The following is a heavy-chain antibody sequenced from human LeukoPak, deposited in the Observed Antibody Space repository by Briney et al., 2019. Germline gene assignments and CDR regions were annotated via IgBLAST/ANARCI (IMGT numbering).Heavy chain of an antibody. CDR2: IYYSGST. CDR1: GGSISSSSYY. V-gene: IGHV4-39*07. J-gene: IGHJ4*02. CDR3: ARMGNLGYSLDY. Sequence: KTSETLSLTCTVSGGSISSSSYYWGWIRQPPGKGLEWIGSIYYSGSTNYNPSLKSRVTISVDTSKNQFSLKLSSVTAADTAVYYCARMGNLGYSLDYWGQGTLVTVSS. D-gene: IGHD5-18*01.